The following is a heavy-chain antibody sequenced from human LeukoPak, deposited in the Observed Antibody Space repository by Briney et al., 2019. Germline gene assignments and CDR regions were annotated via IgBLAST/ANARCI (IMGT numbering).Heavy chain of an antibody. CDR2: INHSGST. D-gene: IGHD5-24*01. V-gene: IGHV4-34*01. Sequence: SETLSLTCAVYGGSFSGYYWSWIRQPPGKGLEWIGEINHSGSTNYNPSLKSRVTISVDTSKNQFSLKLSSVTAADTAVYYCASRFRDGYHWYFDLWGRGTLVTVSS. J-gene: IGHJ2*01. CDR1: GGSFSGYY. CDR3: ASRFRDGYHWYFDL.